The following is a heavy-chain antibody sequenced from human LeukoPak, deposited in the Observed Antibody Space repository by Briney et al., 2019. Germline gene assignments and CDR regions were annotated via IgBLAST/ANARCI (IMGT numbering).Heavy chain of an antibody. CDR3: ASSRLYSSGWYYYYGMDV. J-gene: IGHJ6*02. V-gene: IGHV4-59*01. CDR1: GGSISSYY. D-gene: IGHD6-19*01. Sequence: SETLSLTCTVSGGSISSYYWSWIRQPPGKGLEWIGYIYYSGSTNYNPSLKGRVTISVDTSKNQFSLKLSSVTAADTAVYYCASSRLYSSGWYYYYGMDVWGQGTTVTVSS. CDR2: IYYSGST.